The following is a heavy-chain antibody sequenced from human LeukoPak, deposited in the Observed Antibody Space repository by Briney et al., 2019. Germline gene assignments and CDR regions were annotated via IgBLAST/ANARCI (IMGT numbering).Heavy chain of an antibody. CDR1: GGSISSGGYS. Sequence: SETLSLTCAVSGGSISSGGYSWSWIRQPPGKGLEWIGEMYLSGTTHSNPSVKSRVTISIDKSKNQFFLNLSSVTAADTAVYYCARGKRGASYYDYVWGSYPFDYWGQGTLVTVSS. V-gene: IGHV4-30-2*01. CDR2: MYLSGTT. D-gene: IGHD3-16*02. CDR3: ARGKRGASYYDYVWGSYPFDY. J-gene: IGHJ4*02.